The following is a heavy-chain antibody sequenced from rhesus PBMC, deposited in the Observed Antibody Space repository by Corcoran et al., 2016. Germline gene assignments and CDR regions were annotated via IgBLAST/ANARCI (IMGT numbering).Heavy chain of an antibody. CDR1: GYSISSGYG. Sequence: QLQLQESGPGLVKPSETLSLTCAVSGYSISSGYGWSWIRQPPGKGLEWIGYISYSGSTSYNPSLKSRFTISRDTSKNQFSLKLSSVTAADTAVYYCARRAAAFDYWGQGVLVTVSS. CDR3: ARRAAAFDY. CDR2: ISYSGST. D-gene: IGHD6-43*01. V-gene: IGHV4-122*02. J-gene: IGHJ4*01.